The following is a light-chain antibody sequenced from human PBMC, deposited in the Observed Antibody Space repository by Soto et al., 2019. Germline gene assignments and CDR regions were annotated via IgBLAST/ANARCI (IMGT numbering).Light chain of an antibody. CDR1: SGHSSYA. V-gene: IGLV4-69*01. CDR3: QTWGTGIHVV. CDR2: PVSDGSH. J-gene: IGLJ2*01. Sequence: QLVLTQSPSASASLGASVKLTCTLSSGHSSYAIAWHQQQPEKGPRYLMKPVSDGSHTKGDAIPDRFSGSSSGAERYLTISSLQSEDEADYYCQTWGTGIHVVFGGGTKLTVL.